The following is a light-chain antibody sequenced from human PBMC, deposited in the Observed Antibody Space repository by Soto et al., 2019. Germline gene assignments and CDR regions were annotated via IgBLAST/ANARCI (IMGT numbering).Light chain of an antibody. CDR2: EVS. J-gene: IGLJ1*01. Sequence: QSVLTQPPSASGSPGQSVTISCTGTSSDVGTYNFVSWYQQHPGKAPKLMVYEVSMRPSGVPDRFSGSKSGNTASLTVSGLQAEDEAYYFCSSYADTNNYVFGTGTKVTVL. CDR3: SSYADTNNYV. CDR1: SSDVGTYNF. V-gene: IGLV2-8*01.